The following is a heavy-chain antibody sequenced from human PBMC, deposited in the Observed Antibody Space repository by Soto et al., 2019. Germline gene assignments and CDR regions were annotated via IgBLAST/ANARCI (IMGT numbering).Heavy chain of an antibody. CDR2: ITPMFGRP. CDR3: AREVRVHTPDVGH. V-gene: IGHV1-69*01. CDR1: GGTFTNYA. J-gene: IGHJ4*02. Sequence: QAQLVQSGAEVRKPGSSVKVSCKASGGTFTNYAINWVRQAPGQGLEWMGDITPMFGRPNYAQKFQGRITITADDSTSTTYMELSSLRSEDTALYFCAREVRVHTPDVGHWGQGTLVTVSS. D-gene: IGHD3-10*01.